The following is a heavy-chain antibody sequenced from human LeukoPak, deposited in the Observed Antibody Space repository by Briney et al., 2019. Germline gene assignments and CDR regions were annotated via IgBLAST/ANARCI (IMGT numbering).Heavy chain of an antibody. CDR3: AKDGGLWVSAHWGDS. J-gene: IGHJ4*02. CDR1: GFTFSSFA. D-gene: IGHD7-27*01. V-gene: IGHV3-23*01. CDR2: ISGSGGST. Sequence: GGSLRLSCAASGFTFSSFAMSWVRQAPGKGLEWVSAISGSGGSTYYADSVKGRFTVSRDNSKNTLFLQMNSLRAEDTAVYYCAKDGGLWVSAHWGDSWGRGTLVTVSS.